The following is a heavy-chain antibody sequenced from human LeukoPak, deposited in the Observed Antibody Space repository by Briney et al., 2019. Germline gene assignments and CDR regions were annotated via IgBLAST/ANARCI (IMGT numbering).Heavy chain of an antibody. CDR2: IYDSGST. Sequence: SETLSLTCTVSGCSISSGGYYWSWIRQHPGKGLEWNGYIYDSGSTYDNPSLNRRVIISVDTSKNQYSLKLSSVTAVDTAVYYCARGLPKAIVVVAAALWFAPWGQGTLVTVSS. D-gene: IGHD2-2*01. CDR3: ARGLPKAIVVVAAALWFAP. V-gene: IGHV4-31*03. CDR1: GCSISSGGYY. J-gene: IGHJ5*02.